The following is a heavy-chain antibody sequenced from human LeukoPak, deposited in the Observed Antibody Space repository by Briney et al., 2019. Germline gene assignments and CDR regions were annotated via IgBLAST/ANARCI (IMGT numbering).Heavy chain of an antibody. J-gene: IGHJ4*02. CDR2: ISDRGGRT. V-gene: IGHV3-23*01. CDR1: GITLSNDG. CDR3: AKRGVVIRVILVGFHKEAYYFDY. D-gene: IGHD3-22*01. Sequence: GGSLRLSCAVSGITLSNDGMSWVRQAPGKGLEWVAGISDRGGRTTSADSVKGRFTISRDNPKNTLYLQMNSLRAEDTAVYFCAKRGVVIRVILVGFHKEAYYFDYWGQGALVTVSS.